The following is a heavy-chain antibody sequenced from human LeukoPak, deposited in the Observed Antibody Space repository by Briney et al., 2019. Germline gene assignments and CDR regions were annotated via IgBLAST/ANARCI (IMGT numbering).Heavy chain of an antibody. D-gene: IGHD4-17*01. CDR2: IDSDGSNT. J-gene: IGHJ4*02. V-gene: IGHV3-74*01. Sequence: PGGSLRLSCVASGFPFSSYWMTWVRQAPGKGLVWVSRIDSDGSNTNYADSVKGRFTVSRDNAKNTLYLQMNSLRAEDTAVYYCARDDYGDYYFDYWGQGTLVTVSS. CDR1: GFPFSSYW. CDR3: ARDDYGDYYFDY.